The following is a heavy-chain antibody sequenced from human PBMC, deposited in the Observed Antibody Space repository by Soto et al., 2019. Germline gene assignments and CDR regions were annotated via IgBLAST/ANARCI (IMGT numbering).Heavy chain of an antibody. D-gene: IGHD2-21*02. Sequence: QVQLVESGGGVVQPGRSLRLSCAASGFTFSSYGRHWVRQSPGKGLEWVAVISYDGSNKYYADSVKGRFTFSRDNSKNTLHLQMNSLRAEHTAVYCCAKGECGGDCYSFDAFDIWGQGTMVTVSS. CDR2: ISYDGSNK. CDR1: GFTFSSYG. V-gene: IGHV3-30*18. CDR3: AKGECGGDCYSFDAFDI. J-gene: IGHJ3*02.